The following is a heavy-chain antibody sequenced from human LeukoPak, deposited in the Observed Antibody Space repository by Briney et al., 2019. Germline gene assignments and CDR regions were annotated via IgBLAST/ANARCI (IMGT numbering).Heavy chain of an antibody. CDR2: IYYSGST. CDR3: ARERMIVVANDAFDI. CDR1: GGSISSSSYY. J-gene: IGHJ3*02. D-gene: IGHD3-22*01. Sequence: PSETLSLTCTVSGGSISSSSYYWGWIRQPPGKGLEWIGSIYYSGSTYYNPSLKSRVTISVDTSKNQFSLKLSSVTAADTAVYYCARERMIVVANDAFDIWGQGTMVTVSS. V-gene: IGHV4-39*07.